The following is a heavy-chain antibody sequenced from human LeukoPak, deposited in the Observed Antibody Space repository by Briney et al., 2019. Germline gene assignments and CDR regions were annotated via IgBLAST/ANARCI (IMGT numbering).Heavy chain of an antibody. CDR1: GYTFTSYD. J-gene: IGHJ3*02. CDR2: MNPNSGNT. Sequence: ASVKVSCKASGYTFTSYDINWVRQATGQGLEWMGWMNPNSGNTGYAQKFQGRVTMTRNTSISTAYTELSSLRSEDTAVYYCARVQIPGPDAFDIWGQGTMVTVSS. V-gene: IGHV1-8*01. CDR3: ARVQIPGPDAFDI.